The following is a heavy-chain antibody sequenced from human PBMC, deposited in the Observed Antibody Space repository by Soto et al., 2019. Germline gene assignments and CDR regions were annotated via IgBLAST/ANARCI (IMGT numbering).Heavy chain of an antibody. J-gene: IGHJ6*02. CDR1: GFTFSSYG. CDR2: IWYDGSNK. Sequence: GGSLRLSCAASGFTFSSYGMHWVRQAPGKGLEWVAVIWYDGSNKYYADSVKGRFTISRDNSKNTLYLQMNSLRAEDTAVYYCARDQSIAALVSGMDVWGQGTTVTVSS. CDR3: ARDQSIAALVSGMDV. D-gene: IGHD6-6*01. V-gene: IGHV3-33*01.